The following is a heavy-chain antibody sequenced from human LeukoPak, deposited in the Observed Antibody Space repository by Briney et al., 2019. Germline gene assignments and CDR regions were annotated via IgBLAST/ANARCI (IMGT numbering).Heavy chain of an antibody. J-gene: IGHJ5*02. CDR3: ARDNSVGDNAWWFDP. Sequence: GSSVKVSCKASGYTFTSYYMHWGRQAPGQGLEWMGIINPSGGSTNYAQKFQGRVTMTRDTSTSTVYMELSSLRSEDTAIYYCARDNSVGDNAWWFDPWGQGTLVTVSS. V-gene: IGHV1-46*01. CDR2: INPSGGST. CDR1: GYTFTSYY. D-gene: IGHD1-26*01.